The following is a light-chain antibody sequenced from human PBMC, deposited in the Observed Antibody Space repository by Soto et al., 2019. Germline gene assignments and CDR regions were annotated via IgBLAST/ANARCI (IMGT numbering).Light chain of an antibody. CDR1: LGISSY. V-gene: IGKV1-9*01. CDR2: AAS. CDR3: QQLNSYLIT. Sequence: DIQLTQSPSFLSASVGDRFTITFRASLGISSYLTWYQQKPGKAPKLLIYAASTLQTGVPSRFSGSGSGTEFTLTISSLQPEDFATYYCQQLNSYLITFGQGTRLEIK. J-gene: IGKJ5*01.